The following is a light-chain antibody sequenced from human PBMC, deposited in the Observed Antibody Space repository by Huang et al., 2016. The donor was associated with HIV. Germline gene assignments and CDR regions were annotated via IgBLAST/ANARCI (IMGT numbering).Light chain of an antibody. CDR2: AVS. V-gene: IGKV1-39*01. Sequence: DIQMTQSPSSLSASVGDRVTITCRASHSVSSYLNWYQQKPGKAPKLLIDAVSNLHSGVPSRFSGAGSGTEFTLTITSLQPEDFATYYCQLSYSTPRFGGGTKVE. J-gene: IGKJ4*02. CDR3: QLSYSTPR. CDR1: HSVSSY.